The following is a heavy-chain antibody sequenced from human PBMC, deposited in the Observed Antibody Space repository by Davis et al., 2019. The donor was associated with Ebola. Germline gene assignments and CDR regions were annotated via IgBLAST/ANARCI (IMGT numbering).Heavy chain of an antibody. CDR3: ARVDMTTVTTSYYGMDV. CDR2: IYYSGST. V-gene: IGHV4-61*08. D-gene: IGHD4-11*01. Sequence: GSLRLSCTVSGGSTSSGGYYWSWIRQHPGKGLEWIGYIYYSGSTNYNPSLKSRVTISVATSKNQFSLKLSSVTAADTAVYYCARVDMTTVTTSYYGMDVWGQGTTVTVSS. J-gene: IGHJ6*02. CDR1: GGSTSSGGYY.